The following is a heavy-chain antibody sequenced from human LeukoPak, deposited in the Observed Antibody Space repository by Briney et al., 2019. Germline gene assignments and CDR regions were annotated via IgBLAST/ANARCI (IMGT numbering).Heavy chain of an antibody. Sequence: GGSLRLSCAASGFTFSSYAMHWVRQAPGKGLEWVAVISHDGSNKYYADSVKGRFTISRDNSKNTLYLQMNSLRAEDTAVYYCAGRGSYYLDWGQGTLVTVSS. CDR1: GFTFSSYA. CDR2: ISHDGSNK. J-gene: IGHJ4*02. D-gene: IGHD1-26*01. V-gene: IGHV3-30*04. CDR3: AGRGSYYLD.